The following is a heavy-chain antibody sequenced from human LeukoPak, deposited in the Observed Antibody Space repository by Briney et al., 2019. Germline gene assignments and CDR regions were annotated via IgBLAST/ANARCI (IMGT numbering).Heavy chain of an antibody. J-gene: IGHJ4*02. V-gene: IGHV3-7*01. CDR3: ARLQWLANPIDY. Sequence: PGGSLRLSCAASGFTFSSYWMSCVRHSPGKALECVANIKQDGSEKYYVDSVKGRFTISRDNAKNSLYLQMNSLRAEDTAVYYCARLQWLANPIDYWGQGTLVTVSS. CDR1: GFTFSSYW. D-gene: IGHD6-19*01. CDR2: IKQDGSEK.